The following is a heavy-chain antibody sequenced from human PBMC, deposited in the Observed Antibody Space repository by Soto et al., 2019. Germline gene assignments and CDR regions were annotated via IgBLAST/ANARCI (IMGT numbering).Heavy chain of an antibody. D-gene: IGHD4-4*01. CDR3: AREGAVTTNYYYYYGMDV. CDR2: ISAYNGNT. CDR1: GYTFTSYG. V-gene: IGHV1-18*01. J-gene: IGHJ6*02. Sequence: GASAKVSCKASGYTFTSYGISWERQAPGQGLEWMGWISAYNGNTNYAQKLQGRVTMTTDTSTSTAYMELRSLRSDDTAVYYCAREGAVTTNYYYYYGMDVWGQGTTVTVSS.